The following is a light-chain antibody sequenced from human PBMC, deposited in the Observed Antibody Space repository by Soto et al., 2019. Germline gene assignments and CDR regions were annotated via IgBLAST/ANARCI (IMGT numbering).Light chain of an antibody. J-gene: IGKJ5*01. CDR2: DAS. CDR1: QSVGIY. Sequence: EIVLTQSPATLSLSPGERATLSCRASQSVGIYLGWYQQRPGQAPRLLIYDASNRAAGIPARFSGSGSGTDFTLTINSLEPEDFAVYYCQYRNTWPPAFGQGTRLAIK. V-gene: IGKV3-11*01. CDR3: QYRNTWPPA.